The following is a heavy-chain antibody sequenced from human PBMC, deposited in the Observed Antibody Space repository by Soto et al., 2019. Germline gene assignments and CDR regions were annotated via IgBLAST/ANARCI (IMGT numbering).Heavy chain of an antibody. J-gene: IGHJ4*02. CDR1: GYTFTSYD. CDR2: MNPNSGNT. V-gene: IGHV1-8*01. CDR3: ARTHCSSTSCSIDY. D-gene: IGHD2-2*01. Sequence: ASVKVSCKASGYTFTSYDINCVRQATGQGLEWMGWMNPNSGNTGYAQKFQGRVTMTRNTSISTAYMELSSLRSEDTAVYYCARTHCSSTSCSIDYWGQGTLVTVSS.